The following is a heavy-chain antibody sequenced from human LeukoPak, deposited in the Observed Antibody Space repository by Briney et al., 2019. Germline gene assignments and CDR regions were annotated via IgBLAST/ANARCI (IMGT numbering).Heavy chain of an antibody. CDR1: GGSISSSSYY. J-gene: IGHJ4*02. D-gene: IGHD2-21*02. V-gene: IGHV4-39*01. Sequence: KTSETLSLTCTVSGGSISSSSYYWGWIRQPPGKGLEWIGSIYYSGTAYYNPSLKSRVTISVDTSKNQFFLKLSSVTAADTAVYYRCGGDYYHFDYWGQGTLVTVSS. CDR2: IYYSGTA. CDR3: CGGDYYHFDY.